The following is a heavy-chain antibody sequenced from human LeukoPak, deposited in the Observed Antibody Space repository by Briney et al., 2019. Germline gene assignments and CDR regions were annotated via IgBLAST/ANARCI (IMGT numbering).Heavy chain of an antibody. D-gene: IGHD4-23*01. Sequence: ASVKVSCKVSGYTLTELSMHWVRQAPGKGLEWMGGFDPEDGETIYAQKFQGRVTMTEDTSTDTAYMELSSLRSEDTAVYYCATLRWNRNWSDPWGQGTLVTVSS. CDR3: ATLRWNRNWSDP. J-gene: IGHJ5*02. V-gene: IGHV1-24*01. CDR1: GYTLTELS. CDR2: FDPEDGET.